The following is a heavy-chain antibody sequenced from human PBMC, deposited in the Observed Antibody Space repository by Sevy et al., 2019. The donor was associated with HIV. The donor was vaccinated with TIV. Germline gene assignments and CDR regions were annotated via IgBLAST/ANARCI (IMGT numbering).Heavy chain of an antibody. J-gene: IGHJ6*02. D-gene: IGHD2-2*01. V-gene: IGHV1-69*13. Sequence: ASVKVSCKASGGTFSSYAISWVRQAPGQGLEWMGGIIPIFGTENYAQKFQGRVTITADESTSTAYMELSSLRSEDTAVYYCASGRDIVVVPAYYYGMDVWGQGTTVTVSS. CDR1: GGTFSSYA. CDR3: ASGRDIVVVPAYYYGMDV. CDR2: IIPIFGTE.